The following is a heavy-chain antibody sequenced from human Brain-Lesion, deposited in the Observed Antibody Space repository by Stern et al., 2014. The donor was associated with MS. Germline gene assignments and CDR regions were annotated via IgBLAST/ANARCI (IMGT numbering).Heavy chain of an antibody. D-gene: IGHD2-2*01. CDR2: IDYRGTT. CDR3: ARDHFTTSLDV. J-gene: IGHJ6*02. Sequence: QVQLVQSGPGLVKPSPTLSLTCTASGGSISSDNYYWTWIRPPPGQGLEWMGHIDYRGTTYYNPSLKSRVSITVDTSKNLFSLRLSSVTAADTAVYYCARDHFTTSLDVWGQGTTVTVS. V-gene: IGHV4-31*03. CDR1: GGSISSDNYY.